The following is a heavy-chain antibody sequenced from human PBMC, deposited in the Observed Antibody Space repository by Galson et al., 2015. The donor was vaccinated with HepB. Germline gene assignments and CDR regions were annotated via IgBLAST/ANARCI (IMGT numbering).Heavy chain of an antibody. CDR1: GFTFSSYG. CDR2: IWYDGSNK. D-gene: IGHD3-16*01. Sequence: SLRLSCAASGFTFSSYGMHWVRQAPGKGLEWVAVIWYDGSNKYYADSVKGRFTISRDNSKNTLYLQMNSLRAEDTAVYYCARSHGGEGSYYYYYMDVWGKGTTVTVSS. CDR3: ARSHGGEGSYYYYYMDV. J-gene: IGHJ6*03. V-gene: IGHV3-33*01.